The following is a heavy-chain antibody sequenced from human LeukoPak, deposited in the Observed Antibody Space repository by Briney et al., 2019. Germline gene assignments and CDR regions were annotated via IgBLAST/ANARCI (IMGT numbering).Heavy chain of an antibody. CDR1: GFTFSSYG. J-gene: IGHJ6*02. CDR2: ISYDESNK. Sequence: GRSLRLSCAASGFTFSSYGMHWVRQAPGKGLEWVAVISYDESNKYYADSVKGRFTISRDNSKNTLYLQMNSLRAEDTAVYYCAKDGYCSSTSCRPYYYYGMDVWGQGTTVTVSS. D-gene: IGHD2-2*03. V-gene: IGHV3-30*18. CDR3: AKDGYCSSTSCRPYYYYGMDV.